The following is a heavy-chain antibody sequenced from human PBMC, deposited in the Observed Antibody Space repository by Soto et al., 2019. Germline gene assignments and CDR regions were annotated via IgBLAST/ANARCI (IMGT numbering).Heavy chain of an antibody. CDR2: ISYDGSNK. CDR3: AKERRDGWSYDY. V-gene: IGHV3-30*18. D-gene: IGHD6-19*01. J-gene: IGHJ4*02. CDR1: GFTFSSYG. Sequence: GGSLRLSCAASGFTFSSYGMHWVRQAPGKGLEWVAVISYDGSNKYYADSVKGRFTISRDNSKNTLYLQMNSLRAEDTAVYYCAKERRDGWSYDYWGQGTLVTVSS.